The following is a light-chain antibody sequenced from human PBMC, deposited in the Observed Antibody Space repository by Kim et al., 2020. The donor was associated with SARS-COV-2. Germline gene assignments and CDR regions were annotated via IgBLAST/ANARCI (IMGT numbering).Light chain of an antibody. V-gene: IGLV2-23*02. CDR3: CSYAGSNAFVI. Sequence: STTFSCTGTSRDVGNYNLVSWYQQRPGKAPQLIIFEVNKRPSGVSNRFSGSKSGDTASLTISGLQAEDESTYYCCSYAGSNAFVIFGGGTQLTVL. CDR2: EVN. J-gene: IGLJ2*01. CDR1: SRDVGNYNL.